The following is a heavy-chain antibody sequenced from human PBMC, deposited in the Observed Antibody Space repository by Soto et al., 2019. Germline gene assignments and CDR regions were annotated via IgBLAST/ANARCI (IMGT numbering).Heavy chain of an antibody. V-gene: IGHV1-18*01. CDR3: ARGAFCGGAPGCRDMDV. J-gene: IGHJ6*02. CDR1: GYKFISHS. Sequence: QVQLVQSGPEVREPGTSVKISCKSSGYKFISHSITWVRQAPGQGLEWMGRISAYNGNTNYAQKLQGRVTMTTDTSTNTAYMELRSLRSDDTAVYYCARGAFCGGAPGCRDMDVWGQGTTVTVSS. D-gene: IGHD2-21*01. CDR2: ISAYNGNT.